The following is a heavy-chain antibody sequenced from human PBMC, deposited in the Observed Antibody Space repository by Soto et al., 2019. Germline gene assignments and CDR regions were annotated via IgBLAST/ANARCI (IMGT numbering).Heavy chain of an antibody. D-gene: IGHD3-3*01. CDR2: ISSGGST. J-gene: IGHJ4*02. V-gene: IGHV3-66*01. CDR1: GFTVSNLY. CDR3: ARDTLGGAYDFLH. Sequence: ESGGGLVKPGGSLRLSCAASGFTVSNLYMTWVRQAPGKGLQWVAVISSGGSTYYADSVKGRFTIYNSKNTLYLEMNSLRAEDTAVYYCARDTLGGAYDFLHGGQGTLVTVSS.